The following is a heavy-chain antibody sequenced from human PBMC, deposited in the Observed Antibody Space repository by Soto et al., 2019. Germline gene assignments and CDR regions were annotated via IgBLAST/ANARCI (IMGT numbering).Heavy chain of an antibody. CDR2: ISYDGSNK. D-gene: IGHD6-19*01. J-gene: IGHJ6*02. CDR1: GFSFRSYG. Sequence: GGSLRLSCAACGFSFRSYGMHWVLQAPGNGLVWVTVISYDGSNKYYADSVKGRFTISRDNSKNTLYLQMNSLRAEDAAVYYCANQNFLGVAKTTYPFYYYYGMDVWGQGTTVTVFS. CDR3: ANQNFLGVAKTTYPFYYYYGMDV. V-gene: IGHV3-30*18.